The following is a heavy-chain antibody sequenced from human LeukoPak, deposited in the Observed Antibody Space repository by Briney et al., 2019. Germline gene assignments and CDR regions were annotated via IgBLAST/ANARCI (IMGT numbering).Heavy chain of an antibody. Sequence: GESLKISCKGSGYSFTSYWIGWVRQMPGKGLEWMGIIYPGDSDTRYSPSFQGQVTISADKSISTAYLQWGSLKASDTAMYYCASQRNYYGSGSSSAGFDYWGQGTLVTVSS. J-gene: IGHJ4*02. D-gene: IGHD3-10*01. CDR3: ASQRNYYGSGSSSAGFDY. V-gene: IGHV5-51*01. CDR2: IYPGDSDT. CDR1: GYSFTSYW.